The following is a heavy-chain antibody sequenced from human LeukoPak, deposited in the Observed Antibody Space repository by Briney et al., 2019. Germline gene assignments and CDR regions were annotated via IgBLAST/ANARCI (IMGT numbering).Heavy chain of an antibody. CDR2: ISYDGSNK. CDR1: GFTFSSYG. V-gene: IGHV3-30*18. J-gene: IGHJ4*02. Sequence: HPGGSLRLSCAASGFTFSSYGMHWVRQAPGKGLEWVAVISYDGSNKYYADSVKGRFTISRDNSKNTLYLQMNSLRAEDTAVYYCAKDWKRGYYYDSSGYLPDYWGQGTLVTVSS. CDR3: AKDWKRGYYYDSSGYLPDY. D-gene: IGHD3-22*01.